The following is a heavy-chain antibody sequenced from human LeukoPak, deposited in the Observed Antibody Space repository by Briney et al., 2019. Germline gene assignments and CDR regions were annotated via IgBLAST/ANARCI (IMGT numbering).Heavy chain of an antibody. Sequence: ASVKVSCKASGYTFTSYYMHWVRQAPGQGLEWMGIINPSGGSTSYAQKFQGRVTMTRDTSTSTVYMELSSLRSEDTAVYYCASDYQENSSSWYYYGMDVWGQGTTVTVSS. J-gene: IGHJ6*02. CDR3: ASDYQENSSSWYYYGMDV. CDR2: INPSGGST. CDR1: GYTFTSYY. V-gene: IGHV1-46*01. D-gene: IGHD6-13*01.